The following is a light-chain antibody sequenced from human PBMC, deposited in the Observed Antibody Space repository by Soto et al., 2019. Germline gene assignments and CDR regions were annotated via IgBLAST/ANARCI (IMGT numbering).Light chain of an antibody. CDR3: QSYDNSLRGYV. J-gene: IGLJ1*01. Sequence: QSVLTQLPSVSGAPGQRVTISCTGSSSNIGAGYDVHWYQQLPGTAPKLLIYGNSNRPSGVPDRISGSKSGTSASLAITGVLAEDEADYYWQSYDNSLRGYVFGTGTKLTVL. CDR1: SSNIGAGYD. CDR2: GNS. V-gene: IGLV1-40*01.